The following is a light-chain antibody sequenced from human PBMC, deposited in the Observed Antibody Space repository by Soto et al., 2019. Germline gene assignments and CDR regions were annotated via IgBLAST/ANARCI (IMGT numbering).Light chain of an antibody. CDR3: QQYNNWPGT. V-gene: IGKV3-15*01. CDR1: QSVSSN. CDR2: GAS. Sequence: EILMTQSPATLSVSPGERATLSCRASQSVSSNLAWYQQKPGQAPRLLIYGASTRATGIPARFSGSGSGTEFTLTISSLQSEDSEVYYCQQYNNWPGTFGQGTKV. J-gene: IGKJ1*01.